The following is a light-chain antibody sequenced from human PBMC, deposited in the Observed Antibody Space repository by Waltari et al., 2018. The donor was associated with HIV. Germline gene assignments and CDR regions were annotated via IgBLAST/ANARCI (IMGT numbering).Light chain of an antibody. CDR3: QQYDNSIFT. V-gene: IGKV3-20*01. CDR2: GTS. CDR1: QTVDSSY. Sequence: EIVLTQSPGTLSLSPGERATISCTASQTVDSSYLAWYQQRPGQAPRLLIYGTSSRATAIPDRFSGSGSGTDFTLTISRLEPEDSAVYYCQQYDNSIFTFGPGTKVEIK. J-gene: IGKJ3*01.